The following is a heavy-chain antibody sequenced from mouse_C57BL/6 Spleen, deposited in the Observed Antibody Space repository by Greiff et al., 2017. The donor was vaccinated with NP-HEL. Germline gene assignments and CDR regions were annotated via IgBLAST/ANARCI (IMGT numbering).Heavy chain of an antibody. CDR2: IYPGDGDT. J-gene: IGHJ4*01. D-gene: IGHD2-4*01. CDR3: ARPYDYDRYYYAMDY. CDR1: GYAFSSSW. V-gene: IGHV1-82*01. Sequence: VKLVESGPELVKPGASVKISCKASGYAFSSSWMNWVKQRPGKGLEWIGRIYPGDGDTNYNGKFKGKATLTADKSSSTAYMQLSSLTSEDSAVYFCARPYDYDRYYYAMDYWGQGTSVTVSS.